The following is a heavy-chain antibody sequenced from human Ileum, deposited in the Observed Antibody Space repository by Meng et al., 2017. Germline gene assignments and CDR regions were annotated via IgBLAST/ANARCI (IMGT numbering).Heavy chain of an antibody. CDR3: TNDRLNH. CDR2: INPDGSNP. J-gene: IGHJ1*01. Sequence: AELVKSAGGLAPPGRALSLSFATSGFSFSYLCMHSVRQGPGKGLVWVSRINPDGSNPTYADSVKGRFTISRDNAKNTVYLQMNRLRADDSALYYCTNDRLNHWGQGALVTVSS. V-gene: IGHV3-74*01. D-gene: IGHD1-1*01. CDR1: GFSFSYLC.